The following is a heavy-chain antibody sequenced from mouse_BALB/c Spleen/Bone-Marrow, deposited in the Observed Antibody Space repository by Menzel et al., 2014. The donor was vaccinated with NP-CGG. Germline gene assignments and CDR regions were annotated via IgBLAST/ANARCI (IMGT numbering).Heavy chain of an antibody. V-gene: IGHV14-3*02. CDR2: IDPANGNT. Sequence: EVQVVESGAELVKPGASVKLSCTASGFNIKDTYMHWVKQRPKQGLEWIGRIDPANGNTRYDPKFQGKATITADTSSNTAYLQLSSLTSEDTAVYYCAVYDYEGFAYWGQGTLVTVTA. CDR3: AVYDYEGFAY. J-gene: IGHJ3*01. D-gene: IGHD2-4*01. CDR1: GFNIKDTY.